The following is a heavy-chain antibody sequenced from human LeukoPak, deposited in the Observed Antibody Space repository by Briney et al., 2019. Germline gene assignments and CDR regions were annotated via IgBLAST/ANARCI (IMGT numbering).Heavy chain of an antibody. D-gene: IGHD6-13*01. Sequence: SVKVSCKASGYTFTSYDINWVRRATGQGLEWMGWMNPNSGNTGYAQKFQGRIIVSRNTSISTAYMELSSLTSEDTAIYYCARIAAAGNRRLNYWGQGTLVTVAS. CDR1: GYTFTSYD. CDR3: ARIAAAGNRRLNY. J-gene: IGHJ4*02. CDR2: MNPNSGNT. V-gene: IGHV1-8*01.